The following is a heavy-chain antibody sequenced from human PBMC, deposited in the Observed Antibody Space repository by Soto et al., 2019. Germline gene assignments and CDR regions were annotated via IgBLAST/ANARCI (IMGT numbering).Heavy chain of an antibody. CDR2: INHSGST. CDR3: ARGGRYCSSTSCYGFAYYYYYYMDV. J-gene: IGHJ6*03. V-gene: IGHV4-34*01. CDR1: GGSFSGYY. D-gene: IGHD2-2*01. Sequence: SETLSLTCAVYGGSFSGYYWSWIRQPPGKGLEWIGEINHSGSTNYNPSLKSRVTISVDTSKNQFSLKLSSVTAADTAVYYCARGGRYCSSTSCYGFAYYYYYYMDVWGKGTTVTVSS.